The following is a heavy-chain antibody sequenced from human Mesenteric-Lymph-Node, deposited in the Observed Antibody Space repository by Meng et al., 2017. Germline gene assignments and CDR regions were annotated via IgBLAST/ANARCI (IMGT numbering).Heavy chain of an antibody. CDR2: IIPIFGTA. CDR3: ARGPDYYDSSGYFDY. CDR1: GGTFSSYA. Sequence: QAGVEVKMPGSSVKVSVKASGGTFSSYAFSWVRQAPGQGLEWMGGIIPIFGTANYAQKFQGRVTITADKSTSTAYMELSSLRSEDTAVYYCARGPDYYDSSGYFDYWGQGTLVTVSS. D-gene: IGHD3-22*01. J-gene: IGHJ4*02. V-gene: IGHV1-69*06.